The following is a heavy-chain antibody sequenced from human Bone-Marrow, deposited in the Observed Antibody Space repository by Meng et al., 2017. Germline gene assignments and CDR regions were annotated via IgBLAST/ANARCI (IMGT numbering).Heavy chain of an antibody. V-gene: IGHV1-2*06. CDR2: INPNSGGT. CDR3: ASLAIFGVVIRDY. J-gene: IGHJ4*02. D-gene: IGHD3-3*01. Sequence: QGQLVQSVAEVKKPGASVKASCKASGYTFTGYYMHWVRQAPGQGLEWMGRINPNSGGTNYAQKFQGRVTMTRDTSISTAYMELSRLRSDDTAVYYCASLAIFGVVIRDYWGQGTLVTVSS. CDR1: GYTFTGYY.